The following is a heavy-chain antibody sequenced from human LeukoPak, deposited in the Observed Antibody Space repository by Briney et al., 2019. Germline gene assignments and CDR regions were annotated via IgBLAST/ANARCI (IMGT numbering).Heavy chain of an antibody. V-gene: IGHV4-59*01. Sequence: PSETLSLTCTVSGGSISSYYWSWIRQPPGKGPEWIGYIYYSGSTNYNPSLKSRVTISVDTSKNQFSLKLSSVTAADTAVYYCARVCRDYYGSGSYCWDYWGQGTLVTVSS. CDR2: IYYSGST. J-gene: IGHJ4*02. CDR1: GGSISSYY. D-gene: IGHD3-10*01. CDR3: ARVCRDYYGSGSYCWDY.